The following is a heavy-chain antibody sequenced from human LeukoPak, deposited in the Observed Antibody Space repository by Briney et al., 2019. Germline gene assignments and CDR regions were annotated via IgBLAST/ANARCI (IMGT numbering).Heavy chain of an antibody. CDR2: IYYSGST. D-gene: IGHD2-2*02. CDR1: GGSISSYY. J-gene: IGHJ4*02. V-gene: IGHV4-59*01. Sequence: SETLSLTCTVPGGSISSYYWSWIRQPPGKGLEWIGYIYYSGSTNYNPSLKSRVTISVDTSKNQFSLKLSSVTAADTAVYYCGRKLYDCFDYWGQGTLVTVSS. CDR3: GRKLYDCFDY.